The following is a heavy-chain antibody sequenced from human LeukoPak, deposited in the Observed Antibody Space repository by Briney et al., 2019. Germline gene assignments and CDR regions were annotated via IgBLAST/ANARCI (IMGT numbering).Heavy chain of an antibody. D-gene: IGHD3-10*01. CDR1: GFTFSSYG. CDR2: IWYDGSNK. V-gene: IGHV3-33*01. CDR3: ARGGSGSFPFDP. Sequence: QPGRSLRLSCAASGFTFSSYGMHWVRQAPGKGLEWVAVIWYDGSNKYYADSVKGRFTISRDNSKSTLYLQMNSLRAEDTAVYYCARGGSGSFPFDPWGQGTLVTVSS. J-gene: IGHJ5*02.